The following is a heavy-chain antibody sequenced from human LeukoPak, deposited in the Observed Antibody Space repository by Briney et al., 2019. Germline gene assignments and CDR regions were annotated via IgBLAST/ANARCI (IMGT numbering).Heavy chain of an antibody. Sequence: PGGSLRLSCAASGFTFSRYAMSWVRQAPGKGLEWVSAISGSGDSTYYADPMKGRFTISRDNSKNTLYLQMNSLRAEDTAIYYCARRATPSPHFDYWGQGTLVAVSS. V-gene: IGHV3-23*01. CDR1: GFTFSRYA. J-gene: IGHJ4*02. CDR2: ISGSGDST. D-gene: IGHD2-15*01. CDR3: ARRATPSPHFDY.